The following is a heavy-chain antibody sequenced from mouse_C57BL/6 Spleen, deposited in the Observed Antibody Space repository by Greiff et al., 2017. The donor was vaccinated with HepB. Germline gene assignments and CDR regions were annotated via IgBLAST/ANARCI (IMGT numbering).Heavy chain of an antibody. CDR3: ARDRLRDWYFDV. CDR1: GYSITSGYY. D-gene: IGHD1-1*01. V-gene: IGHV3-6*01. Sequence: EVKLMESGPGLVKPSQSLSLTCSVTGYSITSGYYWNWIRQFPGNKLEWMGYISYDGSNNYNPSLKNRISITRDTSKNQFFLKLNSVTTEDTATYYCARDRLRDWYFDVWGTGTTVTVSS. CDR2: ISYDGSN. J-gene: IGHJ1*03.